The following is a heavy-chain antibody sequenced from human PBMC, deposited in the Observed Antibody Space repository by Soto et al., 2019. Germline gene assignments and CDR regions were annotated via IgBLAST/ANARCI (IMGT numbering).Heavy chain of an antibody. CDR1: GFTVSSNY. CDR2: IYSGGDT. D-gene: IGHD6-19*01. Sequence: HPGGSLRLSCAASGFTVSSNYMSWVRQAPGKGLEWVSIIYSGGDTYYADSVKGRFTISSDNAKNSLYLQMNSLRDDDTAVYYCARPSSGWENWFDPWGQGTLVTVSS. J-gene: IGHJ5*02. V-gene: IGHV3-66*04. CDR3: ARPSSGWENWFDP.